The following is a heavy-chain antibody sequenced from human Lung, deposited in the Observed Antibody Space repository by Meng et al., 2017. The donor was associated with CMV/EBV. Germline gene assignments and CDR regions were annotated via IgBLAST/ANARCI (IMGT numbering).Heavy chain of an antibody. J-gene: IGHJ5*02. CDR3: ARVDYQTNRGRWFDP. D-gene: IGHD2-2*01. CDR2: ISGSRSTI. V-gene: IGHV3-11*01. Sequence: SCAASGFTFSDYYMSWIRQAPGKGLEWVSYISGSRSTIYYGDSVKGRFTISRDNAKNSLYLQMNSLRAEDTAVYYCARVDYQTNRGRWFDPWGQGNLV. CDR1: GFTFSDYY.